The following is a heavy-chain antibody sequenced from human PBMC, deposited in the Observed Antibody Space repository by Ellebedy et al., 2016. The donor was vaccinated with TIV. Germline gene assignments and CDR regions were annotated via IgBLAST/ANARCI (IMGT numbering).Heavy chain of an antibody. D-gene: IGHD2-8*01. Sequence: PGGSLRLFCTASGSTFSTYSMNWVRQAPGKGLEWVSYVSGSGKTTYYTDSVKGRFTISRDNAKNSLYLHMNSLRAEDTAMYYCARVRSVYHYMDVWGKGTMVTVSS. J-gene: IGHJ6*03. CDR2: VSGSGKTT. CDR3: ARVRSVYHYMDV. V-gene: IGHV3-48*04. CDR1: GSTFSTYS.